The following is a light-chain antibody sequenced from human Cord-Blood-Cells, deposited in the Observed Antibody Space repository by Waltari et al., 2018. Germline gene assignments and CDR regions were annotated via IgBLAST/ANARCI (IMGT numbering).Light chain of an antibody. CDR3: ETRRNWLT. J-gene: IGKJ4*01. CDR1: QSVSSY. CDR2: DAS. V-gene: IGKV3-11*01. Sequence: ELVLTQSPATLSLSPGEGDTLSCRASQSVSSYSAWYQQKPVQAPRLLIYDASNRATVIAARFSGSGPGTGFTLNIRSLEPADSAGYDRETRRNWLTFGVRSKV.